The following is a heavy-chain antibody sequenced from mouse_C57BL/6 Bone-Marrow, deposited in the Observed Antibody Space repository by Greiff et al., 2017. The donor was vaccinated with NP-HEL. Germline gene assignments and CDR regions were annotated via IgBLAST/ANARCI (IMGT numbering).Heavy chain of an antibody. CDR2: IDPSDSYT. V-gene: IGHV1-59*01. CDR1: GYTFTSYW. CDR3: ASGSTMVTTTALYFDY. Sequence: QVQLQQPGAELVRPGTSVKLSCKASGYTFTSYWMHWVKQRPGQGLEWIGVIDPSDSYTNYNQKFKGKATLTVDTSSSPAYMQLSSLTSEDSAVYYCASGSTMVTTTALYFDYWGQGTTLTVSS. J-gene: IGHJ2*01. D-gene: IGHD2-2*01.